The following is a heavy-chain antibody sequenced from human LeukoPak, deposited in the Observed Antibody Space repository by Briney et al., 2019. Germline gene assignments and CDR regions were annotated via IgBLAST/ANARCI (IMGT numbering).Heavy chain of an antibody. CDR3: AREVPGYSYGFYFDY. J-gene: IGHJ4*02. CDR1: GGTFSVYA. V-gene: IGHV1-69*13. D-gene: IGHD5-18*01. CDR2: IIPIFGTA. Sequence: SVTVSFTASGGTFSVYAISWVRQAPGQGLEWMGGIIPIFGTANYAQKFQGRVTITANESTSTAYMELSSLRSEDTAVYYCAREVPGYSYGFYFDYWGQGTLVTVSS.